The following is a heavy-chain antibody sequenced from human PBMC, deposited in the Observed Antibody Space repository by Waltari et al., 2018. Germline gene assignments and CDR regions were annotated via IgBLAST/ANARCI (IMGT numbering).Heavy chain of an antibody. Sequence: EAQLVQSVGGLVQPGGSLTLSCAASVFTISRFWLPRIRRAPGEGLQWVAHIGPDGSDKYYVDSVKGRFTISRDNAENSLLLQMSSLRVEDTALYYCVGWNDPINSWGQGTLVAVSS. J-gene: IGHJ4*02. V-gene: IGHV3-7*01. CDR3: VGWNDPINS. CDR2: IGPDGSDK. CDR1: VFTISRFW. D-gene: IGHD1-1*01.